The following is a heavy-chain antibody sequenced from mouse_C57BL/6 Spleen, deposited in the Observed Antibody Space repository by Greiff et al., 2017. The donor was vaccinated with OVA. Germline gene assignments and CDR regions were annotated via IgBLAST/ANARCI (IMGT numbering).Heavy chain of an antibody. CDR1: GYTFTSYW. CDR2: IDPSDSEP. V-gene: IGHV1-52*01. CDR3: AREAYYSNWTWFAY. Sequence: QVQLQQPGAELVRPGSSVKLSCKASGYTFTSYWMHWVKQRPIQGLEWIGNIDPSDSEPHYNQKFKDKATLTVDKSSSTAYMQLSSLTSEDSAVYYCAREAYYSNWTWFAYWGQGTLVTVSA. J-gene: IGHJ3*01. D-gene: IGHD2-5*01.